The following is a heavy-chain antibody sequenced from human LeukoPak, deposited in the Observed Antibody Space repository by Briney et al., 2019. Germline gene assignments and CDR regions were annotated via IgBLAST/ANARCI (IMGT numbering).Heavy chain of an antibody. Sequence: ASLKVSCKAPLGTLSRSAISWVRQAPGHGLEWMGRIIPILGIANYAQKFQGRVTITADKSTSTAYMELSSLRSEDTAVYYCARAYRRDYYGSGSYGGWFDPWGQGTLVTVSS. J-gene: IGHJ5*02. CDR2: IIPILGIA. CDR1: LGTLSRSA. V-gene: IGHV1-69*04. D-gene: IGHD3-10*01. CDR3: ARAYRRDYYGSGSYGGWFDP.